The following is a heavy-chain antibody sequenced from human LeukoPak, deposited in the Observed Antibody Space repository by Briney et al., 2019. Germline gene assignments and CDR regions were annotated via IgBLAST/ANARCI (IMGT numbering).Heavy chain of an antibody. D-gene: IGHD3-10*01. Sequence: SVKVSCKASGFTFTSSAMQWVRQARGQRLEWIGWIVVGSGNTNYAQKFQERVTITRDMSTSTAYMELSSLGSEDTAVYYCAATMYYYADDNAFDIWGQGTMVTVSS. V-gene: IGHV1-58*02. CDR3: AATMYYYADDNAFDI. CDR1: GFTFTSSA. CDR2: IVVGSGNT. J-gene: IGHJ3*02.